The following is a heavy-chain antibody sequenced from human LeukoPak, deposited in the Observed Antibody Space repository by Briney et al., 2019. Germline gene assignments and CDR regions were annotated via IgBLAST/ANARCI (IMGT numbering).Heavy chain of an antibody. V-gene: IGHV3-23*01. Sequence: QSGGSLRLSCAASGFSFSNYAMTWVRQAPGKGLEWVSGISGSGGDTHYADSVKGRFTVSRDNSKNTLYLQMNSLRAEDTAVYYCAKPARTDAFDIWGQGTMITVSS. CDR3: AKPARTDAFDI. J-gene: IGHJ3*02. CDR1: GFSFSNYA. D-gene: IGHD1-14*01. CDR2: ISGSGGDT.